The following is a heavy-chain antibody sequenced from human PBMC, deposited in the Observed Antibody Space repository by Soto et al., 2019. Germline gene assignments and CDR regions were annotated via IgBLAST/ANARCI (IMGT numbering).Heavy chain of an antibody. CDR3: ARVSNYYGSGSYYKTVDP. CDR2: ISAYNGNT. CDR1: GYTFTSYG. V-gene: IGHV1-18*01. Sequence: GASVKVSCKASGYTFTSYGISWVRQAPGQGLEWMGWISAYNGNTNYAQKLQGRVTMTTDTPTSTAYMELSSLRSEDTAVYYCARVSNYYGSGSYYKTVDPWGQGTLVTVSS. D-gene: IGHD3-10*01. J-gene: IGHJ5*02.